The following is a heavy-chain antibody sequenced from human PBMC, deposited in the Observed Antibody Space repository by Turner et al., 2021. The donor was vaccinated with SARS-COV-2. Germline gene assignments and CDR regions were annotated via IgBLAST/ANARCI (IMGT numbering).Heavy chain of an antibody. J-gene: IGHJ6*02. Sequence: QLQLQESGPGLVKPSETLSLTCTVSGGSISSSNYSWGWIRQPPGKGLEWIGSIYYSGSTYYNPSLKSRVTISVDTSKNQFSLKLSSVTAADTAVYYCARLLNPGSYYYYYYGMDVWGQGTTVTVSS. V-gene: IGHV4-39*01. CDR3: ARLLNPGSYYYYYYGMDV. CDR1: GGSISSSNYS. D-gene: IGHD3-10*01. CDR2: IYYSGST.